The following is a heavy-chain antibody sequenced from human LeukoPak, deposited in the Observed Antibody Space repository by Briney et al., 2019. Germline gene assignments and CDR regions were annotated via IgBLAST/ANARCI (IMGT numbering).Heavy chain of an antibody. D-gene: IGHD2-8*01. J-gene: IGHJ4*02. CDR3: VRGTNDWTGIDY. V-gene: IGHV3-74*01. CDR2: INIDERIT. Sequence: GGSLRLSCAASGFSFSTQRMHWVRQAPGKGLVWVSYINIDERITGYADSVKGRFTISRDNAKNTLYLQMNSLRAEDTAIYYCVRGTNDWTGIDYWGQGTLVTVSS. CDR1: GFSFSTQR.